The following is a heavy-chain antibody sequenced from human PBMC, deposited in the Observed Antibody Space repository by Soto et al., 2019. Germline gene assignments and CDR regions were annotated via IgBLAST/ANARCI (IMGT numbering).Heavy chain of an antibody. CDR1: GYTFSDYY. CDR3: ARDSSSRGGAHDY. CDR2: IDTSGTKI. V-gene: IGHV3-11*04. Sequence: PGGSLRLSCAASGYTFSDYYMSWIRQAPGKGLEWISYIDTSGTKIYYADSVKGRFTITRDNAKNTLYLQMNSLRAEDTAVYYCARDSSSRGGAHDYWGQGTLVTVSS. D-gene: IGHD6-6*01. J-gene: IGHJ4*02.